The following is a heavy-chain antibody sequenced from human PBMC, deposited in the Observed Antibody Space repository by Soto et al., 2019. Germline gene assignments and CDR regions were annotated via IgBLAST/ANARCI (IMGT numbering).Heavy chain of an antibody. CDR3: ARGNAGYFDY. CDR1: GYTFTNYA. D-gene: IGHD2-8*01. CDR2: ISEGNANT. J-gene: IGHJ4*01. Sequence: GASVKVSCKASGYTFTNYAMHWVRQAPGQRLEWMGWISEGNANTRYSQKFQGRVTITRDTSASTAYMEVSSLTSEDTAVYYCARGNAGYFDYWGQGALVTVSS. V-gene: IGHV1-3*01.